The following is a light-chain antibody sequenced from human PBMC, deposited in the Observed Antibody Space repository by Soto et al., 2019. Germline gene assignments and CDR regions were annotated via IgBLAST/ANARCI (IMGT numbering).Light chain of an antibody. V-gene: IGKV3-15*01. CDR3: QQYNNWPWT. J-gene: IGKJ1*01. CDR1: QSVSSD. Sequence: EIVIMQSPATLSVSPGARATLSCRASQSVSSDLAWYQHQPGQAPRLLIHGASTRATGVPARFSGSGSGTEFTLTISSLQSADFAVYYCQQYNNWPWTFGQGTKGDIK. CDR2: GAS.